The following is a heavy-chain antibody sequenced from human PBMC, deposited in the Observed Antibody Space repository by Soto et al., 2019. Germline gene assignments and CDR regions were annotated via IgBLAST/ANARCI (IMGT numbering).Heavy chain of an antibody. V-gene: IGHV3-7*01. CDR3: AKICSGSCPHYRLDV. Sequence: PGGAGLSCAASGFIISYYWMTWVRQPPGKGLEWVANRKLDESEKYFVDSLKGRFTISRDNAKSSLYLQMNGLRAEDMAVCYCAKICSGSCPHYRLDVWGQGITVTVSS. J-gene: IGHJ6*02. CDR2: RKLDESEK. CDR1: GFIISYYW. D-gene: IGHD6-13*01.